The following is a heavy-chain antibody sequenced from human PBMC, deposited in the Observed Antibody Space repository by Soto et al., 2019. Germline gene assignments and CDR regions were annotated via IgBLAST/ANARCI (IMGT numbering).Heavy chain of an antibody. J-gene: IGHJ6*02. Sequence: LSLTCAVSGGSIRSGGYSWSWIRQPPGKGLEWIGYIYHSGSTYYNPSLKSRVTISVDRSKNQFSLKLSSVTAADTAVYYCARAQTYYDFWSGYYNYGMDVWGQGTTVTVSS. CDR1: GGSIRSGGYS. CDR2: IYHSGST. CDR3: ARAQTYYDFWSGYYNYGMDV. V-gene: IGHV4-30-2*01. D-gene: IGHD3-3*01.